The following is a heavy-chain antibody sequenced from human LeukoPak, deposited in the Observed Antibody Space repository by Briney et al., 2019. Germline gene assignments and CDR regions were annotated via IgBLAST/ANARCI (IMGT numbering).Heavy chain of an antibody. CDR1: GFTFSSYA. CDR2: IYSGGST. Sequence: GGSLRLSCAASGFTFSSYAMSWVRQAPGKGLEWVSVIYSGGSTYYADSVKGRFTISRDNSKNTLYLQMNSLRAEDTAVYYCARGWGRYCSGGSCPNWFDPWGQGTLVTVSS. D-gene: IGHD2-15*01. CDR3: ARGWGRYCSGGSCPNWFDP. J-gene: IGHJ5*02. V-gene: IGHV3-66*02.